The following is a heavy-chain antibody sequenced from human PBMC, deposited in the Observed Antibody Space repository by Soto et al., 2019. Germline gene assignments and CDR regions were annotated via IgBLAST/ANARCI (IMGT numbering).Heavy chain of an antibody. CDR2: FDPEDGET. CDR3: ATRRRPAARMKMDV. CDR1: GYTLTELS. V-gene: IGHV1-24*01. J-gene: IGHJ6*02. Sequence: ASVKVSCKASGYTLTELSMHWVRQAPGKGLEWMGGFDPEDGETIYAQKFQGRVTMTEDTSTDTAYMELSSLRSEDTAVYYCATRRRPAARMKMDVWGQGTTVTVSS. D-gene: IGHD2-2*01.